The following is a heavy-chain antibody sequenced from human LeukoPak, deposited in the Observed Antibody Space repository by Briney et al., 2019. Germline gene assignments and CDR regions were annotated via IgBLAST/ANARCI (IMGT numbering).Heavy chain of an antibody. CDR1: GGSISSSSYY. CDR2: MYYSGST. D-gene: IGHD1-26*01. V-gene: IGHV4-39*01. CDR3: AKHSGSYLKSTLHI. J-gene: IGHJ3*02. Sequence: SETLSLTCTVSGGSISSSSYYWGWIRQPPGKGLEWIGSMYYSGSTYYNPSLKSRVTISVDTSKNQFSLELTSVTAADTAVYYCAKHSGSYLKSTLHIWGQGTMVTVSS.